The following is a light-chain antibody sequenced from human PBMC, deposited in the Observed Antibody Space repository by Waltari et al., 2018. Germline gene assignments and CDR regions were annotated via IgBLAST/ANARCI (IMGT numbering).Light chain of an antibody. V-gene: IGKV4-1*01. CDR3: HQYYSTPWT. CDR1: QSVLDSSSNKSY. J-gene: IGKJ1*01. CDR2: WAS. Sequence: DIVMTQSPDSLAVSLGERATINCKSSQSVLDSSSNKSYLTWYQQKPGQPPKLLIYWASTRESGVPDRFSGSGSGTDFTLTISSLQAEDVAVYYCHQYYSTPWTFGQGTKVEIK.